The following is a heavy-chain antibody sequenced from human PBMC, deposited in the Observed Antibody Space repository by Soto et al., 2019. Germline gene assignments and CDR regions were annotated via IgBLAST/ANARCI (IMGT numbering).Heavy chain of an antibody. Sequence: QVQLQESGPGLVKPSETLSLTCAVSGDSISSYYCMWIRQPPGKGLESIGYLYYGRSANYNPSLKRRVPLSVDTSTNHCSLTLSSMTAADTAVYSCALRSMAVVPEYWGQGTLVTVSS. V-gene: IGHV4-59*01. CDR3: ALRSMAVVPEY. D-gene: IGHD3-22*01. CDR2: LYYGRSA. CDR1: GDSISSYY. J-gene: IGHJ4*02.